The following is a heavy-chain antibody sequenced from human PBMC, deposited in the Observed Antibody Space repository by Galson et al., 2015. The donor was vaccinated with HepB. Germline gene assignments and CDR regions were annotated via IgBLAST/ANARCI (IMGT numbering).Heavy chain of an antibody. CDR2: ISGSSIYT. V-gene: IGHV3-11*06. D-gene: IGHD3-16*01. CDR1: GFSFSDYY. J-gene: IGHJ6*02. CDR3: ARDSRGGNVHYYYYGMDG. Sequence: SLRLSCAASGFSFSDYYVNWIRQTPGKGLDWLSYISGSSIYTNYAGSVKGRFTISRDNAKNSLYLQMNSLRAEDSAVYYCARDSRGGNVHYYYYGMDGWGQGTTVPVSS.